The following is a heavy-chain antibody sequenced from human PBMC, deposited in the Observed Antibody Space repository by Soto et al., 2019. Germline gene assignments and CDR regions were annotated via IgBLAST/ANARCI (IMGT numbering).Heavy chain of an antibody. D-gene: IGHD4-17*01. J-gene: IGHJ1*01. CDR3: ARSLYGAYSEYFQH. V-gene: IGHV1-18*01. CDR1: GYTCTSYG. Sequence: GASVKVSCKASGYTCTSYGSSCVRHAPGQGLEWMGWISAYNGNTNYAQKLQGRVTMTTDTSTSTAYMELRSLRSDDTAVYYCARSLYGAYSEYFQHWGQGKLVTVSS. CDR2: ISAYNGNT.